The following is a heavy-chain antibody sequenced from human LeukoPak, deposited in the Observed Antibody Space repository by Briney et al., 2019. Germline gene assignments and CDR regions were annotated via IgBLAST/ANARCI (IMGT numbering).Heavy chain of an antibody. Sequence: SQTLSLTCSVSGDSISSGSYYWSWIRQPAGKTREWIGRINTSGSTNYNPSLKTRVTISVDTSKNQFSLKLSSVTAADTAVYYCARSGGSGSYYLPYYYYYYMDVWGKGTTVTISS. CDR3: ARSGGSGSYYLPYYYYYYMDV. D-gene: IGHD3-10*01. V-gene: IGHV4-61*02. J-gene: IGHJ6*03. CDR2: INTSGST. CDR1: GDSISSGSYY.